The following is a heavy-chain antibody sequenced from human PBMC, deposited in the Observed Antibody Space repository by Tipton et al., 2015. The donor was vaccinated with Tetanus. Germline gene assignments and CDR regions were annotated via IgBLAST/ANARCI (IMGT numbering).Heavy chain of an antibody. CDR2: IYFSGST. Sequence: TLSLTCTVSGASISNSSSYWGWIRQSPGKGLEWIGNIYFSGSTYYNPSLESRVTISVDTSKNQFSLRLNSVTAADTAVYYCAKLFRVRARGITMVVVVPPGYFDYWGRGTLVTVSS. CDR1: GASISNSSSY. D-gene: IGHD3-22*01. CDR3: AKLFRVRARGITMVVVVPPGYFDY. V-gene: IGHV4-39*01. J-gene: IGHJ4*02.